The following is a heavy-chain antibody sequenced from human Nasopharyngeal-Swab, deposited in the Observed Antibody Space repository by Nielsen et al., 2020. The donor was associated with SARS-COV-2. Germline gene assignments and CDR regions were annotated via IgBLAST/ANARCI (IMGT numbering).Heavy chain of an antibody. D-gene: IGHD1-26*01. J-gene: IGHJ5*02. V-gene: IGHV3-30*18. CDR3: AKAGPSWWDLPDENWLDP. Sequence: LRLSCAASGFTFSGYVMHWVRQAPGKGLEWVALISYDGSNKYYADSVKGRFTISRDNSKNTLYLQMNSLRAEDTAVYYCAKAGPSWWDLPDENWLDPWGQGTLVTVSS. CDR1: GFTFSGYV. CDR2: ISYDGSNK.